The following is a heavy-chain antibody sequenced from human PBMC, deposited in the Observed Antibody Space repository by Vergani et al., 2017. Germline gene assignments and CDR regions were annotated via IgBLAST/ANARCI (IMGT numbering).Heavy chain of an antibody. CDR3: ARDRVSPGYCSSTSCYTGAEYFQH. J-gene: IGHJ1*01. CDR1: GGSISSGSYY. V-gene: IGHV4-61*02. D-gene: IGHD2-2*02. Sequence: QVQLQESGPGLVKPSQTLSLTCTVPGGSISSGSYYWSWIRQPAGKGLEWIGRIYSSGSTNYNPSLKSRVPMSVDTSKNQFSLKLSSVTSADTAVYYCARDRVSPGYCSSTSCYTGAEYFQHWGQGTLVTVSS. CDR2: IYSSGST.